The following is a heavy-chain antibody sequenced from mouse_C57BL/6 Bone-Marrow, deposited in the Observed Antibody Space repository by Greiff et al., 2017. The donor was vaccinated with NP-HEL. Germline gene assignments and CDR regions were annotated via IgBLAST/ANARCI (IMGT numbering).Heavy chain of an antibody. CDR2: ISDGGSYT. Sequence: EVQLQESGGGLVKPGGSLKLSCAASGFTFSSYAMSWVRQTPEKRLEWVATISDGGSYTNYPDNVKGRSTISRDNAKNNLYLQISHLKSEYSAVYYCASHGRTDAMDYWGQGTSVTVSS. J-gene: IGHJ4*01. V-gene: IGHV5-4*01. D-gene: IGHD1-1*01. CDR3: ASHGRTDAMDY. CDR1: GFTFSSYA.